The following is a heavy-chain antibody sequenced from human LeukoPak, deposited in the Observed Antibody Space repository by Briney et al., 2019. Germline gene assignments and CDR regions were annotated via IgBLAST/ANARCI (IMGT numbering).Heavy chain of an antibody. D-gene: IGHD3-22*01. V-gene: IGHV3-48*01. J-gene: IGHJ4*02. CDR3: ARDGHYYDSSGYPY. CDR1: GFTFSIYG. CDR2: ISSSSSTI. Sequence: GGSLRLSCAASGFTFSIYGMGWVRQAPGKGLEWVSYISSSSSTIYYADSVKGRFTISRDNAKNSLYLQMNSLRAEDTAVYYCARDGHYYDSSGYPYWGQGTLVTVSS.